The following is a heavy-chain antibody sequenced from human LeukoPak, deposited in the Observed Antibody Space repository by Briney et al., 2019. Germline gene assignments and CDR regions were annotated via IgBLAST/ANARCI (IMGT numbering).Heavy chain of an antibody. CDR3: ARGRPPYSSGWYFDL. J-gene: IGHJ2*01. CDR1: GYTFTSYY. V-gene: IGHV1-46*01. CDR2: INPSGGST. Sequence: ASVKVSCKASGYTFTSYYMHWVRQAPGQGLEWMGRINPSGGSTSYAQKFQGRVTMTRDTSTSTVYMELSSLRSEDTAVYYCARGRPPYSSGWYFDLWGRGTLVTVSS. D-gene: IGHD6-19*01.